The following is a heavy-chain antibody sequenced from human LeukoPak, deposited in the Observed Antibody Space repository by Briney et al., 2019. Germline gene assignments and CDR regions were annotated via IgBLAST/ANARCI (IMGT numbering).Heavy chain of an antibody. V-gene: IGHV1-18*01. CDR2: ISAYNGNT. J-gene: IGHJ3*02. D-gene: IGHD1-26*01. CDR1: GYTFTSYG. CDR3: AREVGAPASDAFDI. Sequence: ASVKVSCKASGYTFTSYGISWVRQAPGQGREWMGWISAYNGNTNYAQKLQGRVTMTTDTSTSTAYMELRSLRSDDTAVYYCAREVGAPASDAFDIWGQGAMVTVSS.